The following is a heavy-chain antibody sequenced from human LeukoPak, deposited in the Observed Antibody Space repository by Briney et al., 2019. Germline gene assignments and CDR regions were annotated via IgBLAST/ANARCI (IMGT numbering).Heavy chain of an antibody. J-gene: IGHJ5*02. D-gene: IGHD1-14*01. V-gene: IGHV1-69*05. CDR2: IIPIFGTA. CDR3: ASQRPRRGGPNWFDP. CDR1: GGTFSSYA. Sequence: TVKVSCKASGGTFSSYAISWVRQAPGQGLEWMGGIIPIFGTANYAQKFQGRVTITTDESTSTAYMELSSLRSEDTAVYYCASQRPRRGGPNWFDPWGQGTLVTVSS.